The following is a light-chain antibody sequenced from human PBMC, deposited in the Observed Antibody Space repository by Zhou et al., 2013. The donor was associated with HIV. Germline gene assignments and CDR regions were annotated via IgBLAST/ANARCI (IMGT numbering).Light chain of an antibody. CDR2: SAS. V-gene: IGKV1-39*01. CDR1: QTIRNY. CDR3: QQSYSSPPFT. Sequence: DIQMTQSPSSLSASVGDRVIIACRASQTIRNYLNWYQQKPGKAPHLLIYSASNLQSGVPSRFSGSGSGTDFTLTISSLQPEDFATYFCQQSYSSPPFTFGQGTKLEIK. J-gene: IGKJ2*01.